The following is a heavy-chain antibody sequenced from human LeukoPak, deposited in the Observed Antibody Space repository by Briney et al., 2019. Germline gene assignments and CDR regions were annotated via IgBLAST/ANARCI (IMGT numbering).Heavy chain of an antibody. CDR2: INPNSGGT. J-gene: IGHJ4*02. D-gene: IGHD4-17*01. Sequence: ASVKVSCKASGYTFTGYYMHWVRQAPGQGLEWMGWINPNSGGTYYAQKFEGRVTLTRDTSISTAYMELSRLRSDDTAVYYCARVTVTTEFDYWGQGTLLTVSS. CDR3: ARVTVTTEFDY. CDR1: GYTFTGYY. V-gene: IGHV1-2*02.